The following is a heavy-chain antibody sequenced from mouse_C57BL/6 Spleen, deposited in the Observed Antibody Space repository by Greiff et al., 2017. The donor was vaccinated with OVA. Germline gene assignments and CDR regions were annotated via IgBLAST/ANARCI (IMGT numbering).Heavy chain of an antibody. CDR1: GYTFTSYW. J-gene: IGHJ3*01. CDR3: ASYGSSYSPFAY. CDR2: INPCSGYP. Sequence: QVQLKQSGADLAKPGASVKLSCKASGYTFTSYWMHWVQQRPGQGLEWIGYINPCSGYPKYNQKFKDKATLTADKSSSTAYMQLSSLTYEDSAVYYCASYGSSYSPFAYWGQGTLVTVSA. V-gene: IGHV1-7*01. D-gene: IGHD1-1*01.